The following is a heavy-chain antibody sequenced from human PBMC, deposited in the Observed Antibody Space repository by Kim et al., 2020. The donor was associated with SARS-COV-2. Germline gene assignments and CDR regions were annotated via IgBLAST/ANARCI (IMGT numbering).Heavy chain of an antibody. CDR2: T. J-gene: IGHJ4*02. V-gene: IGHV3-23*01. Sequence: TYYADSVKGRFTISRDNSKNTLYLQMNSLRAEDTAVYYCAKDRGEGATGYWGQGTLVTVSS. CDR3: AKDRGEGATGY. D-gene: IGHD5-12*01.